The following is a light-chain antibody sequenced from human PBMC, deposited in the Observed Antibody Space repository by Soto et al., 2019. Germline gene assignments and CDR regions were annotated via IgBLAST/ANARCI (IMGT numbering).Light chain of an antibody. V-gene: IGLV4-60*02. CDR3: ETWDSNTRV. J-gene: IGLJ1*01. Sequence: QPVLTQSSSASASLGSSVKLTCTLSSGHSSYIIAWHQQQPGKAPRYLMKLEGSGSYNKGSGVPDRFSGSSPGADRYLTISNLQFEDEADYYCETWDSNTRVFGTGTKLTVL. CDR2: LEGSGSY. CDR1: SGHSSYI.